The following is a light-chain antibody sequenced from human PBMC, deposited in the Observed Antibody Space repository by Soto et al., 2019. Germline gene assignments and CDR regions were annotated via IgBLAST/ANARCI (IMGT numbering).Light chain of an antibody. CDR3: QQYGTSAT. V-gene: IGKV3-20*01. CDR2: AAS. CDR1: QIVSSSY. Sequence: EIVLTQSPGTLSLSPGERATLSCRASQIVSSSYLAWYQQKPAQPPRLLIYAASSRATGIPDRFSGSGSGTDFTLTSSRVEPEDFAVYYCQQYGTSATFGQGTKLEIK. J-gene: IGKJ2*01.